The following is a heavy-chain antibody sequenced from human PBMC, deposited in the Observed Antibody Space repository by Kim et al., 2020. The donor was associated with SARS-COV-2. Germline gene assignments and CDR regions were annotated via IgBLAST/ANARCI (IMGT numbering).Heavy chain of an antibody. V-gene: IGHV4-4*02. Sequence: NPSLKSRVTISVDKSKNQFSLKLSSVTAADTAVYYCARIQQLVTGDWFDPWGQGTLVTVSS. CDR3: ARIQQLVTGDWFDP. J-gene: IGHJ5*02. D-gene: IGHD6-13*01.